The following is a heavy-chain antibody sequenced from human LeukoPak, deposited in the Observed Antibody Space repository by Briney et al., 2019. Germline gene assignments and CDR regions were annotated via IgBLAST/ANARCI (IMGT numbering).Heavy chain of an antibody. Sequence: GGSLRLSCAASGFTFSSYAMNWVRQAPGKGLEWVSYISSSSSTIYYADSVKGRFTISRDNAKNSLYLQMNSLRAEDTAVYYCARVYCSGGSCYPYFDYWGQGTLVTVSS. CDR3: ARVYCSGGSCYPYFDY. D-gene: IGHD2-15*01. J-gene: IGHJ4*02. CDR2: ISSSSSTI. V-gene: IGHV3-48*01. CDR1: GFTFSSYA.